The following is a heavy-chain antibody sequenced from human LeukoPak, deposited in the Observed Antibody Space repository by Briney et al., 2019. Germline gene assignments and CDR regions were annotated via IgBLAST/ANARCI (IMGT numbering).Heavy chain of an antibody. CDR1: GGSIISSY. V-gene: IGHV4-59*08. Sequence: SETLSLTCTVAGGSIISSYWSWIRQHPGGGLEWIGYIYYSGSTSYTPSLKSRVTISVDTSKNQFSLRLSSVTAADTAVYYCARVGSGTYLDYWGQGTLVTVSS. CDR2: IYYSGST. CDR3: ARVGSGTYLDY. J-gene: IGHJ4*02. D-gene: IGHD3-10*01.